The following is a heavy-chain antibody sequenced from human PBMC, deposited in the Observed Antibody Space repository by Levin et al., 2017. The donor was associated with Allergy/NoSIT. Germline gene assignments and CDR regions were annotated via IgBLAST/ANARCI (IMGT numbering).Heavy chain of an antibody. Sequence: GGSLRLSCAASGFTFSEHYINWIRQAPGKGLEWISYISSSSSYIEYADSVKGRFTISRDNDEDTVFLHMDSLSAEDTAIYYCARGGFPPQRPPTDYHGLDVWGQGTTVTVSS. V-gene: IGHV3-11*05. CDR2: ISSSSSYI. CDR3: ARGGFPPQRPPTDYHGLDV. CDR1: GFTFSEHY. D-gene: IGHD3-22*01. J-gene: IGHJ6*02.